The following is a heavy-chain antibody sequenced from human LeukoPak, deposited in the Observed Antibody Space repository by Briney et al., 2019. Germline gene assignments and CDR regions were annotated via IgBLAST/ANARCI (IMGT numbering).Heavy chain of an antibody. CDR2: INPNSGGT. Sequence: ASVKVSCKASGYTFTGYYMHWVRQAPGQGLEWMGWINPNSGGTNYAQKFQGRVTMTRDTSISTAYMELSTLRSEDTAVYYCARDSYGSGSFDYWGQGTLVTVSS. CDR1: GYTFTGYY. J-gene: IGHJ4*02. V-gene: IGHV1-2*02. CDR3: ARDSYGSGSFDY. D-gene: IGHD3-10*01.